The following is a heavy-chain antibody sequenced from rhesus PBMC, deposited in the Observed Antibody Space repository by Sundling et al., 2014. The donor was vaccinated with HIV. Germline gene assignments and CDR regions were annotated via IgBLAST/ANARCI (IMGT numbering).Heavy chain of an antibody. J-gene: IGHJ5-1*01. CDR2: VSGDGIT. V-gene: IGHV3-103*01. CDR3: AKGKQGYFYDSGYLDV. Sequence: EVQLVESGGGLAKPGGSLRLSCAASGFTFSRHAIHWVRQAPGKGLEWVSAVSGDGITFYADSVKGRFTISRDNSKNTLSLQMSRLRAEDSAVFYCAKGKQGYFYDSGYLDVWGPGVLVTVSS. CDR1: GFTFSRHA. D-gene: IGHD3-28*01.